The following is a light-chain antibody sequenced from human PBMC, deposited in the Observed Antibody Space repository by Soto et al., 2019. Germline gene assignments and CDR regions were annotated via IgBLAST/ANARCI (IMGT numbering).Light chain of an antibody. CDR1: QSIRSY. CDR2: AAS. V-gene: IGKV1-39*01. J-gene: IGKJ4*01. CDR3: QQSYSIPLT. Sequence: DIQMTQSPSSLSASVGDRVTITCRASQSIRSYLNWYQQKPGKAPKLLIYAASSLQSGVPSRFSGSGSGTDFTLTISSLQPEDFATYYCQQSYSIPLTFGGGTKVAIK.